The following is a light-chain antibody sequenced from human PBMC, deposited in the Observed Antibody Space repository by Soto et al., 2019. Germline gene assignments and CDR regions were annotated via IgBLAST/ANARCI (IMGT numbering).Light chain of an antibody. Sequence: DIQMTQSPSTLSASIGDTVTITCRASQSIETWLAWYQQKPGKAPKLLIYDASSLQDGVPSRFSGSGSGTDFPLTISSLQPDDFATYYCQQYNTYSPWTFGQGTKVEIK. CDR1: QSIETW. CDR2: DAS. J-gene: IGKJ1*01. V-gene: IGKV1-5*01. CDR3: QQYNTYSPWT.